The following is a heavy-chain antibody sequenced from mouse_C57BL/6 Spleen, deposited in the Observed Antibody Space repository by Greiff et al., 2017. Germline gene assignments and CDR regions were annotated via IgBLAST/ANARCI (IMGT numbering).Heavy chain of an antibody. V-gene: IGHV1-50*01. D-gene: IGHD3-2*02. J-gene: IGHJ4*01. Sequence: QVQLKQPGAELVKPGASVKLSCKASGYTFTSYWMQWVKQRPGQGLEWIGEIDPSDSYTNYNQKFKGKATLTVDTSSSTAYMQLSSLTSEDSAVYYCASQLRLRAMDYWGQGTSVTVSS. CDR2: IDPSDSYT. CDR1: GYTFTSYW. CDR3: ASQLRLRAMDY.